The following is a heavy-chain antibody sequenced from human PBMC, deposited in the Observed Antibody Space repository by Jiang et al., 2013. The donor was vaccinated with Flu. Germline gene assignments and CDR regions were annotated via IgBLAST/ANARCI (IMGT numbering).Heavy chain of an antibody. CDR2: IKSKTDGGTT. CDR3: TTDPNQDPEYSSSADKYYFDY. J-gene: IGHJ4*02. CDR1: GFTFSNAW. V-gene: IGHV3-15*01. D-gene: IGHD6-6*01. Sequence: EVQLLESGGGLVKPGGSLRLSCAASGFTFSNAWMSWVRQAPGKGLEWVGRIKSKTDGGTTDYAAPVKGRFTISRDDSKNXLYLQMNSLKTEDTAVYYCTTDPNQDPEYSSSADKYYFDYWGQGTLVTV.